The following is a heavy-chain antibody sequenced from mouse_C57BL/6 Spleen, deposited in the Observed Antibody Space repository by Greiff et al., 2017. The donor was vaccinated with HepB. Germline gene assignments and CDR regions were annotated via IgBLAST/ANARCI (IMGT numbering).Heavy chain of an antibody. V-gene: IGHV5-4*03. CDR2: ISDGGSYT. Sequence: EVKLMESGGGLVKPGGSLKLSCAASGFTFSSYAMSWVRQTPEKRLEWVATISDGGSYTYYPDNVKGRFTISRDNAKNNLYLQMSHLKSEDTAMYYCARGEITTVVADWYFDVWGTGTTVTVPS. D-gene: IGHD1-1*01. CDR1: GFTFSSYA. J-gene: IGHJ1*03. CDR3: ARGEITTVVADWYFDV.